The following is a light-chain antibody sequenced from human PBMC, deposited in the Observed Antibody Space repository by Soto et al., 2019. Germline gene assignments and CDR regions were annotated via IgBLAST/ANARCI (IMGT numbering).Light chain of an antibody. V-gene: IGKV1-5*01. J-gene: IGKJ2*01. CDR1: QSISYW. CDR2: DAS. CDR3: QQYSNYSPYT. Sequence: DLQLTQSPSTLSASVGDRVIITCRASQSISYWLAWYQQKPGRAPRLLIFDASTLESGVPSRFSGSGSGTEFTLTISSLQPDDFATYYCQQYSNYSPYTFGQGTKLEIE.